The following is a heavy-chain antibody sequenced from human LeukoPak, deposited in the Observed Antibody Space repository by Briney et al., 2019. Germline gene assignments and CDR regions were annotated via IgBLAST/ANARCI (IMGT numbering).Heavy chain of an antibody. CDR2: IKSKTDGGTR. V-gene: IGHV3-15*01. CDR3: TLDDVGLAPDY. D-gene: IGHD3-16*01. J-gene: IGHJ4*02. CDR1: GFIFSNAW. Sequence: GGSLGLSCAASGFIFSNAWMSWVRQAPGKGLEWVGRIKSKTDGGTRDYAAPVKGRFTISRDDLKNTLYLQMNSLKTEDTAVYFCTLDDVGLAPDYWGQGTLVTVSS.